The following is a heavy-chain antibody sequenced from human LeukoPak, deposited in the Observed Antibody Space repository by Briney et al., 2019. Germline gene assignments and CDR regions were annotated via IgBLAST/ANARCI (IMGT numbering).Heavy chain of an antibody. J-gene: IGHJ4*02. Sequence: GGSLRLSCAASGFTFSSYGMHWVRQAPGKGLEWVALISYDGSNKYYADSVKGRFTISRDNSKNTLYLQMNSLRAEDTAVYSCAKSLMIVVLNSFDYWGQGTLVTVSS. CDR2: ISYDGSNK. CDR3: AKSLMIVVLNSFDY. D-gene: IGHD3-22*01. V-gene: IGHV3-30*18. CDR1: GFTFSSYG.